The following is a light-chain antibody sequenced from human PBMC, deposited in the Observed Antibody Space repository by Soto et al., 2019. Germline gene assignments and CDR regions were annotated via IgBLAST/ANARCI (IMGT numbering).Light chain of an antibody. Sequence: QSVLTQPPSVSAAPGQKVTISCSGSSSHIGGNSVSWYQHLPGTAPKLIIYDDNKRPSGIPDRFSGSKSGTSATLGITGFQTGDEADYYCGSWDSSLSAYVFGTGTKVTVL. CDR3: GSWDSSLSAYV. CDR1: SSHIGGNS. J-gene: IGLJ1*01. V-gene: IGLV1-51*01. CDR2: DDN.